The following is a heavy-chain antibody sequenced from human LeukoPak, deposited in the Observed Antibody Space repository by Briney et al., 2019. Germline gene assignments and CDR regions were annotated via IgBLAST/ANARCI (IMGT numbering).Heavy chain of an antibody. V-gene: IGHV4-4*07. Sequence: PSETLSLTCTVSGGSISSYYWSWIRQPAGKGLEWIGRIYTSGSTNHNPSLKSRVTMSVDTSKNQFSLKLSSVTAADTAVYYCARDQGGATRYDAFDIWGQGTMVTVSS. CDR2: IYTSGST. J-gene: IGHJ3*02. CDR1: GGSISSYY. D-gene: IGHD1-26*01. CDR3: ARDQGGATRYDAFDI.